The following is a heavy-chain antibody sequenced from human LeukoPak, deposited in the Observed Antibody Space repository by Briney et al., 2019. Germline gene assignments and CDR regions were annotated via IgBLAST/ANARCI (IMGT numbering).Heavy chain of an antibody. CDR2: INPNSGGT. Sequence: ASVKVSCKASGYTFTCYYMHWVRQAPGQGLEWMGWINPNSGGTNYAQKFQGRVTMTRDTSISTAYMELSRLRSDDTAVYYCARDLPRRYYDSSGLDDYWGQGTLVTVSS. D-gene: IGHD3-22*01. CDR1: GYTFTCYY. CDR3: ARDLPRRYYDSSGLDDY. J-gene: IGHJ4*02. V-gene: IGHV1-2*02.